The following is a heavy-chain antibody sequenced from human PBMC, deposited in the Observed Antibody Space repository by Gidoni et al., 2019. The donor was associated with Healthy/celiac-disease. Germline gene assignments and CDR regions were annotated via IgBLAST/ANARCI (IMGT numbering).Heavy chain of an antibody. J-gene: IGHJ6*02. CDR1: GYTFTSYA. V-gene: IGHV1-3*01. D-gene: IGHD3-10*01. Sequence: QVQLVQSGAEVKKPGASVKVSCTASGYTFTSYAMHWVRQAPGQRLEWMGWINAGNGNTKYSQKFQGRVTITRDTSASTAYMELSSLRSEDTAVYYCARGGFGEPPYYYYGMDVWGQGTTVTVSS. CDR2: INAGNGNT. CDR3: ARGGFGEPPYYYYGMDV.